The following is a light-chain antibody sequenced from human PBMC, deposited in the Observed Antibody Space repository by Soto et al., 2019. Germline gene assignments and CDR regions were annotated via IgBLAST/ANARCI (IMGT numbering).Light chain of an antibody. J-gene: IGKJ4*01. CDR2: DAS. CDR1: QSVSIN. V-gene: IGKV3-11*01. CDR3: QQANSFPLT. Sequence: EIVLTQSPATLSLSPGESATLSCMASQSVSINLAWYQQKPGQAPRLLIYDASNRATGIPARFSGSGSGTDLTITISSLQPEDFETYYCQQANSFPLTFGGGTKVDIK.